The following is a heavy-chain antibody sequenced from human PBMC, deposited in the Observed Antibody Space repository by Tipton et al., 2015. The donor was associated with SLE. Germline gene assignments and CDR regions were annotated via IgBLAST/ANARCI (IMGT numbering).Heavy chain of an antibody. CDR3: ATTVASYFDY. CDR2: IYYSGTT. Sequence: LRLSCTVSGGSISNSSFYWGWIRQPPGKGLEWIGYIYYSGTTNYNPSLQRRVTISVDTSKNQFSLKLSSVTAADTAVYYCATTVASYFDYWGQGTLVTVSS. J-gene: IGHJ4*02. V-gene: IGHV4-61*05. D-gene: IGHD4-23*01. CDR1: GGSISNSSFY.